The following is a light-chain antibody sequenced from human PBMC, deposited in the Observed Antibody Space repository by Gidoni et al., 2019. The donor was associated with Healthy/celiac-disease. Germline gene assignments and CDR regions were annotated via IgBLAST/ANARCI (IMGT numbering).Light chain of an antibody. CDR3: QQYYSYPWT. Sequence: AIRITQSPSSLSASTGDRVTITCRASQGISSYLAWYQKKLGKAPKLLIYAASTLQSGVPSRFSGSGSGTDFTLTISCLQSEDFATYYCQQYYSYPWTFGQGTKVDIK. J-gene: IGKJ1*01. CDR2: AAS. CDR1: QGISSY. V-gene: IGKV1-8*01.